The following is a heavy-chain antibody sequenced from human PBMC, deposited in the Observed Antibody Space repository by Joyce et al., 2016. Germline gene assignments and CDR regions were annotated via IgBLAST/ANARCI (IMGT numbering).Heavy chain of an antibody. D-gene: IGHD3-10*01. V-gene: IGHV3-23*01. CDR2: ISGDGDNT. CDR1: GLTFDTYA. Sequence: EVQLLESGGGLVQPGGSLSLSCAASGLTFDTYAMNWVRQAPGKGLGWVSGISGDGDNTYYADSVKGRFTISRDNAKRALYLQMNSLRAEETAIYYCAKDSMVRGTFDYWGRGTLVTVSS. CDR3: AKDSMVRGTFDY. J-gene: IGHJ4*02.